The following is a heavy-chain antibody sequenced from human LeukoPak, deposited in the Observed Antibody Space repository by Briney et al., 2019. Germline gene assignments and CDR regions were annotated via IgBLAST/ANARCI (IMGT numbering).Heavy chain of an antibody. CDR1: GFTFSSFA. CDR3: AKGPLYINMVRGNWFDP. CDR2: ISGSGGGT. D-gene: IGHD3-10*01. V-gene: IGHV3-23*01. J-gene: IGHJ5*02. Sequence: PGGSLRVSCAASGFTFSSFAMSWVRQAPGKGLEWVSTISGSGGGTYYADSVKGRFTISRDISKKTLYLQMNSLRADDTAVYYCAKGPLYINMVRGNWFDPWGQGTLVTVSS.